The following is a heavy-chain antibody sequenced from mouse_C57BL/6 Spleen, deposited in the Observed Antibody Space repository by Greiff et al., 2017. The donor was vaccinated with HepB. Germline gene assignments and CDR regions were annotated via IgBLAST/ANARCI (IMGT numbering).Heavy chain of an antibody. J-gene: IGHJ2*01. CDR3: ARTGHYYGSSPLDY. D-gene: IGHD1-1*01. Sequence: VQLQQPGAELVRPGTSVTLSCKASGYTFTSYWMHWVKQRPGQGLEWIGVIDPSDSYTNYNQKFKGNATLTVDTSSSTASMQLSSLTSEDSAVYYCARTGHYYGSSPLDYWGQGTTLTVSS. CDR2: IDPSDSYT. CDR1: GYTFTSYW. V-gene: IGHV1-59*01.